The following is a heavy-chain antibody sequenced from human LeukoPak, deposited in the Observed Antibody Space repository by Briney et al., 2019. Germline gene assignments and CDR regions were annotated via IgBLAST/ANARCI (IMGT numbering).Heavy chain of an antibody. CDR2: INPNSGGT. J-gene: IGHJ4*02. D-gene: IGHD4-17*01. CDR1: GYTFTGYY. CDR3: ARDFIGSDYGDYLGNDY. V-gene: IGHV1-2*02. Sequence: ASVKVSCKASGYTFTGYYMHWVRQAPGQGLEWMGWINPNSGGTNYAQKFQGRVTMTRDTPISTAYMELSRLRSDDTAVYYCARDFIGSDYGDYLGNDYWGQGTLVTVSS.